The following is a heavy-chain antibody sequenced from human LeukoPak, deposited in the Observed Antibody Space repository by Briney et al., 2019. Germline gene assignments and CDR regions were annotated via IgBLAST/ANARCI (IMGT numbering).Heavy chain of an antibody. CDR3: ARVFSYPLRAPFDP. D-gene: IGHD3-3*01. Sequence: SETLSLTCTVSGGSISSYYWSWVRQPPGKGLEWIGYIFYSGSTNYNPSLKSRVTISVDTSKNQFSLKLSSVTAADTAVYYCARVFSYPLRAPFDPWGQGTLVTVSS. J-gene: IGHJ5*02. CDR2: IFYSGST. CDR1: GGSISSYY. V-gene: IGHV4-59*01.